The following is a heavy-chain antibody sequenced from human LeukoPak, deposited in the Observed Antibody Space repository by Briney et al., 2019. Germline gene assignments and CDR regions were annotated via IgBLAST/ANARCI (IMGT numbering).Heavy chain of an antibody. CDR3: AKAITIIRGVPLGMDV. J-gene: IGHJ6*02. D-gene: IGHD3-10*01. CDR1: GFTFSSYA. Sequence: GGSLRLSCAASGFTFSSYAMSWVRQAPGKGLEWVSVISASGGSTFYTNSVKGRFTISRDDSRNTLYLQMNSLRAEDTAVYYCAKAITIIRGVPLGMDVWGQGSTVTVSS. V-gene: IGHV3-23*01. CDR2: ISASGGST.